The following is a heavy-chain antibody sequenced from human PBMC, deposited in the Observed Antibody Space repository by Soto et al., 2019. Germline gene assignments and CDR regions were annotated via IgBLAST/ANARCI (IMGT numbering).Heavy chain of an antibody. V-gene: IGHV3-9*01. J-gene: IGHJ4*02. Sequence: SLKISCAASGFTFDDYAMNWVRQAPGKGLEWVSGISWNSGSIGYADSVKGRFTISRDNAKNSLYLQMNSLRAEDTALYYCAKDSRRRYCSGGSCYPQFDYWGQGTLVTVSS. CDR3: AKDSRRRYCSGGSCYPQFDY. CDR2: ISWNSGSI. D-gene: IGHD2-15*01. CDR1: GFTFDDYA.